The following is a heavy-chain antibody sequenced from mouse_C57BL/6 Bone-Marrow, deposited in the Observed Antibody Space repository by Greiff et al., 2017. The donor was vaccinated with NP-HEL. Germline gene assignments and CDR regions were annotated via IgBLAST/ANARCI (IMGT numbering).Heavy chain of an antibody. V-gene: IGHV1-19*01. CDR1: GYTFTDYY. CDR2: INPYNGGT. J-gene: IGHJ3*01. D-gene: IGHD2-14*01. Sequence: VQLQQSGPVLVKPGASVKMSCKASGYTFTDYYMNWVKQSHGKSLEWIGVINPYNGGTSYNQKFKGKATLTVDKSSSTAYMELNSLTSEDSAVYYCARGRYPWFAYWGQGNLVTVSA. CDR3: ARGRYPWFAY.